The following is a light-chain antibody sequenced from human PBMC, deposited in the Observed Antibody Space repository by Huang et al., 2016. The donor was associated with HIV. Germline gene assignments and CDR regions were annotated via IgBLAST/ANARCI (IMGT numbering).Light chain of an antibody. CDR3: QQYGTSPLT. CDR2: GAS. J-gene: IGKJ4*01. Sequence: EIVLTQSPGTLSLSPGERATLSCSASQSVSSSYLAWYQQKPGQAPRLLMYGASSRATGIPDRFSGSGSGTDFTLIIDRLEPEDFAVYYCQQYGTSPLTFGGGTKVEIK. V-gene: IGKV3-20*01. CDR1: QSVSSSY.